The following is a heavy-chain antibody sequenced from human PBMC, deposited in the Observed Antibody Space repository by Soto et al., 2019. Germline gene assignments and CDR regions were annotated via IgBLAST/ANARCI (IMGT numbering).Heavy chain of an antibody. CDR2: IIPIFGTA. CDR1: GGTFSSYA. J-gene: IGHJ4*02. D-gene: IGHD6-19*01. Sequence: VKVSCKASGGTFSSYAISWVRQAPGQGLEWMGGIIPIFGTANYAQKFQGRVTITADESTSTAYMELSSLRSEDTAVYYCAKGSSGWLYYFAYCGQGTLVTVSS. V-gene: IGHV1-69*13. CDR3: AKGSSGWLYYFAY.